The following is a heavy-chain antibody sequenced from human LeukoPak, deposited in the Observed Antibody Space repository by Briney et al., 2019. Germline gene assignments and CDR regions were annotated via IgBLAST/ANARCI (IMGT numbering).Heavy chain of an antibody. CDR1: GFSITTGYY. V-gene: IGHV4-38-2*02. CDR3: ARVIDVAAAGYFDS. Sequence: PSETLSLTCIVSGFSITTGYYWAWIRQPPGKGLVWIGTSFRIGSTYYNPSLKSRVTISVDTSKNQFSLKLSSVTAAGTALYYCARVIDVAAAGYFDSWGQGTQVTVSS. CDR2: SFRIGST. D-gene: IGHD6-13*01. J-gene: IGHJ4*02.